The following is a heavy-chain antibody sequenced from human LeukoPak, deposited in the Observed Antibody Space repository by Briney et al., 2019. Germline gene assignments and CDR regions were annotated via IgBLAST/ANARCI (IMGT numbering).Heavy chain of an antibody. CDR2: IYPGDSDT. CDR1: GYSFTSYW. V-gene: IGHV5-51*01. D-gene: IGHD3-3*01. J-gene: IGHJ5*02. Sequence: GESLKISCKGSGYSFTSYWIGWVRQMPGKGLEWMGIIYPGDSDTRYGPSFQGQVTISADKSISTAYLQWSSLKASDTAMYYCASLYDFWSGWFDPWGQGTLVTVSS. CDR3: ASLYDFWSGWFDP.